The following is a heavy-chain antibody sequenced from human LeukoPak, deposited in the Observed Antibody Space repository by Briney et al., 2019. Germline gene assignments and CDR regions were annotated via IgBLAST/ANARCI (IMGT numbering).Heavy chain of an antibody. J-gene: IGHJ6*02. V-gene: IGHV1-24*01. D-gene: IGHD6-19*01. CDR2: FDPEDGET. CDR3: ATATVQSIAVATMGYGMDV. Sequence: ASVKVSFKVSGYTLTELSMHWVRQAPGKGLEWMGGFDPEDGETIYAQKFQGRVTMTEDTSTDTAYMELSSLRSEDTAVYYCATATVQSIAVATMGYGMDVWGQGTTVTVSS. CDR1: GYTLTELS.